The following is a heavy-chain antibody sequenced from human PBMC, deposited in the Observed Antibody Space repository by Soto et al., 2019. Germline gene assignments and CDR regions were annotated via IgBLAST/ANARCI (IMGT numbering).Heavy chain of an antibody. CDR1: GFTFSSYS. CDR2: ISSSSSYI. J-gene: IGHJ4*02. CDR3: ARIGYCSSTSCHLFDY. V-gene: IGHV3-21*01. D-gene: IGHD2-2*01. Sequence: EVQLVESGGGLVKPGGSLRLSCAASGFTFSSYSMNWVRQAPGKGLEWVSSISSSSSYIYYADSVKGRFTISRDNAKNSLYLQMNSLRAEDTAVYYCARIGYCSSTSCHLFDYRGQGTLVTVSS.